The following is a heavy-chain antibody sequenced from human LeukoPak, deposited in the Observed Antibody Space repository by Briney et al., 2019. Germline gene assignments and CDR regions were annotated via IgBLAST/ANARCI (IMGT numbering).Heavy chain of an antibody. D-gene: IGHD6-19*01. Sequence: PSETLSLTCTVSGGSISSSSYYWGWIRQPPGKGLEWIGSIYYSGSTYYNPSLKSRVTISVDTSKNQFSLKLSSVTAADTAVYYCARRPISIAVAGYYFDYWGQGTLVTVSS. J-gene: IGHJ4*02. CDR2: IYYSGST. V-gene: IGHV4-39*01. CDR1: GGSISSSSYY. CDR3: ARRPISIAVAGYYFDY.